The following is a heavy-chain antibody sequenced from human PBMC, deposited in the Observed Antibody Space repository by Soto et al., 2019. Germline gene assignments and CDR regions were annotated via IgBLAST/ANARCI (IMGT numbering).Heavy chain of an antibody. V-gene: IGHV1-2*04. CDR2: INPKSGGT. CDR1: GYSFTDYH. Sequence: ASVKVSCKASGYSFTDYHIHWVRQAPGQGLEWLGRINPKSGGTSTAQKFQGWVTMTRDRSISTVYMELTRLRPDDTAVYFCARGHSTDCSNGVCSFFYNHEMDVWGQGTTVTVSS. CDR3: ARGHSTDCSNGVCSFFYNHEMDV. D-gene: IGHD2-8*01. J-gene: IGHJ6*02.